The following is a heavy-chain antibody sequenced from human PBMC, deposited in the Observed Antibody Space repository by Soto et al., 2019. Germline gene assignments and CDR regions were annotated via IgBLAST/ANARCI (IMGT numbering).Heavy chain of an antibody. CDR2: INWKSDI. D-gene: IGHD3-16*01. J-gene: IGHJ4*02. CDR3: AISQDRGGRTTFIY. V-gene: IGHV3-9*01. Sequence: GGSLRLSCAVSGFTFDDNAMHWVRQAPEEGLEWVSGINWKSDIGYADSVKGRFTISRDNAENSLYLQMNSLRAEDTALYYCAISQDRGGRTTFIYWGQGTQVTVSS. CDR1: GFTFDDNA.